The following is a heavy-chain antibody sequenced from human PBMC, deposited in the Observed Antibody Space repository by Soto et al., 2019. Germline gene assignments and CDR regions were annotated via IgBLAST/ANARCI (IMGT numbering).Heavy chain of an antibody. V-gene: IGHV1-69*06. Sequence: QVQLVQSGAEVKNPGSSVRVSCKTSGFTFNVYGIHWVRQAPGQGLEWMGGLIPIYDEPNYAQKFQGRVTITADKSTATVYLELRTLTSEDTAVYYCARGLDQPPVGLYFDTWGQGTLVTVSS. CDR1: GFTFNVYG. J-gene: IGHJ4*02. D-gene: IGHD2-2*01. CDR2: LIPIYDEP. CDR3: ARGLDQPPVGLYFDT.